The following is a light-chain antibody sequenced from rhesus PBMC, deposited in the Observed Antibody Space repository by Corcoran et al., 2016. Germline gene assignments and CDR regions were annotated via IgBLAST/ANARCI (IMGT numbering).Light chain of an antibody. J-gene: IGLJ1*01. CDR2: EVS. CDR1: SSDIGGYNR. V-gene: IGLV2-13*03. Sequence: QAAPTQSPSVCGSPGQSVTISCTGTSSDIGGYNRVSWYQQHPGKAPKLMIYEVSKRPSGFSDRFSGSKSGNTASLTISGLQAEDEADYYCSSYASSSTYIFGAGTRLTVL. CDR3: SSYASSSTYI.